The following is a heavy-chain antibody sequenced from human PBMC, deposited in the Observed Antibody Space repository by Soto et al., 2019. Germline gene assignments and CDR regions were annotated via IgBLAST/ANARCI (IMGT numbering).Heavy chain of an antibody. D-gene: IGHD3-16*02. V-gene: IGHV3-48*02. J-gene: IGHJ5*01. Sequence: GGSLRLSCAASGFTFSNSDMNWVHQAPGKGLEWVSYVSRNSSSMYYADSVKGRFTISRDNAKNSLYLQMNSLRDEDTAVYYCARENDYVWGSYRLNWFDSWGQGTLVTVSS. CDR3: ARENDYVWGSYRLNWFDS. CDR1: GFTFSNSD. CDR2: VSRNSSSM.